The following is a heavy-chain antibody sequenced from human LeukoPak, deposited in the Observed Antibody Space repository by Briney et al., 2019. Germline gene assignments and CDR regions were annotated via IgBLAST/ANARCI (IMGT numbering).Heavy chain of an antibody. CDR1: GGSISSYY. CDR2: IYTSGST. V-gene: IGHV4-4*07. Sequence: SETLSLTCTVSGGSISSYYWSWVRQPAGKGLEWIGRIYTSGSTNYNPSLKSRVTMSVDTSKNQFSLKLSSVTAADTAVYYCARDPTTIPTFFDSWGQETLVTVSS. D-gene: IGHD2-2*02. J-gene: IGHJ4*02. CDR3: ARDPTTIPTFFDS.